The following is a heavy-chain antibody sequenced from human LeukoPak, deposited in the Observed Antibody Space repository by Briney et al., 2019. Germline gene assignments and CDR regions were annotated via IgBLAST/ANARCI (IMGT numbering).Heavy chain of an antibody. J-gene: IGHJ4*02. D-gene: IGHD2-2*03. Sequence: PGGSLRLSCAASGFTFSRYGMHWVRQAPGKGLEWVAVISYDGSNKYYGDSVKGRFTISRDNSKNTLYLQMNSLRDEDTAVYYCAKDSHWILFDDWGQGTLVTVSS. CDR1: GFTFSRYG. V-gene: IGHV3-30*18. CDR2: ISYDGSNK. CDR3: AKDSHWILFDD.